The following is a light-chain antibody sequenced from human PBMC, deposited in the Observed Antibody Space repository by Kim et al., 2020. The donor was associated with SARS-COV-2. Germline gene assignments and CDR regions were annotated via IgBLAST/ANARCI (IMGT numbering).Light chain of an antibody. V-gene: IGLV10-54*01. J-gene: IGLJ3*02. Sequence: RQTSTMTGTGSRGKVGKQVAVCLRKRQDHPPKPVSSMTNTRPWGIADRLSASRSGNTDSLTISGLQTEDEADDYCTAWDSNLSAWVFGGGTKLTVL. CDR3: TAWDSNLSAWV. CDR1: RGKVGKQV. CDR2: MTN.